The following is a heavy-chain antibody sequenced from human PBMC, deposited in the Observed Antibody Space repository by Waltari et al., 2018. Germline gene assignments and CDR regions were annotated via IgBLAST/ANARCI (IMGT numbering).Heavy chain of an antibody. V-gene: IGHV3-23*01. CDR1: GFTFSSYA. CDR3: AKNPYYDSSGYPIW. J-gene: IGHJ3*01. D-gene: IGHD3-22*01. Sequence: EVQLLESGGGLVQPGGSLRLSCAASGFTFSSYAMSWVRQAPGKGMEWVSAISGIGGSTYYADSVKGRFTISRDNSKNTLYLQMNSLRAEDTAVYYCAKNPYYDSSGYPIWWGQGTMVTVSS. CDR2: ISGIGGST.